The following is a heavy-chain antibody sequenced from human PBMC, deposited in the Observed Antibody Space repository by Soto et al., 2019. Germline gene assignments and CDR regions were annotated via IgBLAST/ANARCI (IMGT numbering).Heavy chain of an antibody. Sequence: GGSLRLSCAASGFTFTDYAMTWVRQAPGKGLEWVSSISGSASSTFYAGSVKGRFTISRDNSRNTVSLQMNSLRAEDTAVYYCAKASSTVSPDYWGQGTLVTVSS. CDR1: GFTFTDYA. V-gene: IGHV3-23*01. J-gene: IGHJ4*02. CDR3: AKASSTVSPDY. D-gene: IGHD4-17*01. CDR2: ISGSASST.